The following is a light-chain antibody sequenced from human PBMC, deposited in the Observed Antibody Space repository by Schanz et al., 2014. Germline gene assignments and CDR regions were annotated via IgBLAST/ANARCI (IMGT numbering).Light chain of an antibody. J-gene: IGLJ2*01. V-gene: IGLV2-14*02. CDR3: TSYAGSYSPVV. CDR2: DVS. CDR1: SSDVGSYNL. Sequence: QSALTQPASVSGSPGQSITISCTGTSSDVGSYNLVSWYQQHPGKAPKLMIYDVSNRPSGVSNRFSGSKSGNTASLTISGLQAEDEADYYCTSYAGSYSPVVFGGGTKLTVL.